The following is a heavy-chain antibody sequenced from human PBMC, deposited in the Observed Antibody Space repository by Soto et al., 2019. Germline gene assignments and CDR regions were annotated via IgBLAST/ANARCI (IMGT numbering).Heavy chain of an antibody. CDR2: IRSKTYGGTT. D-gene: IGHD4-17*01. J-gene: IGHJ4*02. V-gene: IGHV3-49*03. Sequence: SLRLSCAGSGFTFGDYALGWFRQAPGKGLEWVGFIRSKTYGGTTEYAASVRGRFTISRDDSKNIAYLQMNSLNTDDTAVYYCTRDAIDYGDYLFFYWGQGALVTVS. CDR3: TRDAIDYGDYLFFY. CDR1: GFTFGDYA.